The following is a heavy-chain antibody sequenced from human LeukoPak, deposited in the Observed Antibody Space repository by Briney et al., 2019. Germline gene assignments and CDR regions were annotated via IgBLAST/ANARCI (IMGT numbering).Heavy chain of an antibody. CDR2: ISYDGSNK. J-gene: IGHJ6*02. CDR3: AKDLMGTYYDFWSGYSHYYYGMDV. Sequence: PGGSLRLSCAASGFTFSSYGMHWVRQAPGKGLEWGAVISYDGSNKYYADSVKGRFTISRDNSKNTLYLQMNSLRAEDTAVYYCAKDLMGTYYDFWSGYSHYYYGMDVWGQGTTVTVSS. D-gene: IGHD3-3*01. CDR1: GFTFSSYG. V-gene: IGHV3-30*18.